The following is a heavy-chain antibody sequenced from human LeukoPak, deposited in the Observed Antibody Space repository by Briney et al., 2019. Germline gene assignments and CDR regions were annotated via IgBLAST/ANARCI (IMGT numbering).Heavy chain of an antibody. CDR3: ARLLGTHINYFDP. J-gene: IGHJ5*02. Sequence: SETLSLTCTVSGDSFNNGLYWGWIRQPPGKGLEWIGSIPDSGNTYYNPSLKSRVTISVDTSKNQFSLKLSSVTAADTAVYYCARLLGTHINYFDPWGQGTLVTVSS. D-gene: IGHD2-21*01. V-gene: IGHV4-38-2*02. CDR2: IPDSGNT. CDR1: GDSFNNGLY.